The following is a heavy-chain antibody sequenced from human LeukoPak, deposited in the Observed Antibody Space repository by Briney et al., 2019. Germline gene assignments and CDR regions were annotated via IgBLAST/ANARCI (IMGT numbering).Heavy chain of an antibody. CDR2: ISSSSNFI. D-gene: IGHD5-18*01. Sequence: GGSLRLSCAASRFTFSSYSMNWVRQAPGKGLEWVSSISSSSNFIYYADSVKGRFTISRDNAKNSLYLQMNSLRAEDTAVYYCARELGYSYFDYWGQGTLVTVSS. CDR1: RFTFSSYS. CDR3: ARELGYSYFDY. J-gene: IGHJ4*02. V-gene: IGHV3-21*01.